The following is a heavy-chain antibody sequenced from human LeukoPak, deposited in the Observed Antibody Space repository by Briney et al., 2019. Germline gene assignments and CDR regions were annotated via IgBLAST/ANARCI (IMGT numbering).Heavy chain of an antibody. CDR3: ARLYSGYDTYWDY. CDR1: GFTFSSYS. Sequence: PGGSLRLSCAASGFTFSSYSMNWVRQAPGKGLEWVSSISSSSSYIYYADSVKGRFTISRDNAKNSLYLQMNSLRAEDTAMYYCARLYSGYDTYWDYWGQGTLVTVSS. V-gene: IGHV3-21*04. J-gene: IGHJ4*02. D-gene: IGHD5-12*01. CDR2: ISSSSSYI.